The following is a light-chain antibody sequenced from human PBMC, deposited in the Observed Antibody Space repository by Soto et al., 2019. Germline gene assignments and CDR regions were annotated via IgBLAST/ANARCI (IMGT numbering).Light chain of an antibody. CDR1: SSNIGAGYD. J-gene: IGLJ3*02. Sequence: QSVLTQPPSVSGAPGQRVTISCTGGSSNIGAGYDVHWYQQLPGTAPKLLIYGNSKRPSGVPDRFSGSKSGTSASLAITGLQAEDEADYYCQSYDSSLSGWVFGGGTKLTVL. CDR3: QSYDSSLSGWV. V-gene: IGLV1-40*01. CDR2: GNS.